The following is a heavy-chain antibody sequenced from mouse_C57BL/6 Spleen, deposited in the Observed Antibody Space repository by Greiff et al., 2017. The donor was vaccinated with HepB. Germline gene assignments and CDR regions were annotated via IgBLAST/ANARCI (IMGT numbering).Heavy chain of an antibody. CDR2: FYPGSGSI. CDR1: GYTFTEYT. CDR3: ARHVYYGSSSAWFAY. Sequence: VKLMESGAELVKPGASVKLSCKASGYTFTEYTIHWVKQRSGQGLEWIGWFYPGSGSIKYNEKFKDKATLTADKSSSPVYMELSRLTSEDSAVYFCARHVYYGSSSAWFAYWGQGTLVTVSA. D-gene: IGHD1-1*01. V-gene: IGHV1-62-2*01. J-gene: IGHJ3*01.